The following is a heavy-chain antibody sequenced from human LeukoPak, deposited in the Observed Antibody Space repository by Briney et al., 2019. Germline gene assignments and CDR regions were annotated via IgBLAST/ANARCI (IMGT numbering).Heavy chain of an antibody. CDR1: GFTFSSYA. CDR2: ISGSGGST. J-gene: IGHJ4*02. D-gene: IGHD2-2*02. V-gene: IGHV3-23*01. CDR3: AKSTSDIVVVPAAIRTFDY. Sequence: GGSLRPSCAASGFTFSSYAMSWVRQAPGKGLEWVSAISGSGGSTYYADSVKGRFTISRDNSKNTLYLQMNSLRAEDTAVYYCAKSTSDIVVVPAAIRTFDYWGQGTLVTVSS.